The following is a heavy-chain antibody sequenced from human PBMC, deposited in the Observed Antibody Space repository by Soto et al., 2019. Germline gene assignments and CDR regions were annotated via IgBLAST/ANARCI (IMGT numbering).Heavy chain of an antibody. Sequence: GGSLRLSCAASGFTFSSYSMNWVRQAPGKGLEWVSSISSSSTYIYYADSVKGRFTISRDNAKNTLYLQMNSLRAEDTAVYYCAKRSGIAAAGTRYFDYWGQGTLVTVSS. CDR1: GFTFSSYS. J-gene: IGHJ4*02. V-gene: IGHV3-21*04. D-gene: IGHD6-13*01. CDR2: ISSSSTYI. CDR3: AKRSGIAAAGTRYFDY.